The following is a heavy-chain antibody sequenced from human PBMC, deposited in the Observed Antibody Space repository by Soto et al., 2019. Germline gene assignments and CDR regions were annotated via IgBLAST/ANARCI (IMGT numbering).Heavy chain of an antibody. CDR3: AKSSSRAHYYAMDV. J-gene: IGHJ6*02. V-gene: IGHV3-23*01. D-gene: IGHD2-2*01. Sequence: LRLSCAASGFTFSSYAMNWVRQAPGKGLEWVAGVSASGGGTSYADPVKGRFTISRDNSKDTLYLQMNSLRAEDTAVYYCAKSSSRAHYYAMDVWGQGTTVTVSS. CDR1: GFTFSSYA. CDR2: VSASGGGT.